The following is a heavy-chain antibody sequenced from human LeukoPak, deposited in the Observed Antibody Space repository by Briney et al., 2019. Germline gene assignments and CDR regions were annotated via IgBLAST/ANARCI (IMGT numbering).Heavy chain of an antibody. Sequence: PGGSLRLSCAASGFTFSNSWMHWVRQAPGKGLVWVSRIKTDGSRTNYADSVKGRFTISRGNAKNTLYLEMNSLRAEDTAVYYCARDLLGNLAVNWGQGTLVTVSS. V-gene: IGHV3-74*01. D-gene: IGHD6-19*01. J-gene: IGHJ4*02. CDR3: ARDLLGNLAVN. CDR1: GFTFSNSW. CDR2: IKTDGSRT.